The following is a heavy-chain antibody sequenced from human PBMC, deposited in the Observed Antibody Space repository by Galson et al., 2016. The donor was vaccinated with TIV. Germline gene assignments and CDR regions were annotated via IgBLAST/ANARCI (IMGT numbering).Heavy chain of an antibody. Sequence: SLRLSCAASVFTFSTYTIHWVRQAPGKGLEWVSIISYDGSNKFHADSVKGRFTVSRDNSKNTLYLQMTSLRGDDTAVYYCVREKLDPDYGMDVWGQGTTVIVSS. D-gene: IGHD3-9*01. CDR2: ISYDGSNK. V-gene: IGHV3-30-3*01. J-gene: IGHJ6*02. CDR3: VREKLDPDYGMDV. CDR1: VFTFSTYT.